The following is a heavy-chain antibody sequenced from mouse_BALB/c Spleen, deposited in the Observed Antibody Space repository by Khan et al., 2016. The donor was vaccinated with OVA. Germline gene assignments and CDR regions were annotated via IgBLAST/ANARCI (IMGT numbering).Heavy chain of an antibody. D-gene: IGHD2-10*01. CDR1: GFSLTNYG. V-gene: IGHV2-6-1*01. CDR3: ARQPYYHYYLMDY. CDR2: IGSDGST. J-gene: IGHJ4*01. Sequence: QVQLKQSGPGLVAPSQSLSITCTISGFSLTNYGVHWVRQPPGKGLEWLVVIGSDGSTTYNSALKSRLSISKDNSKGQVFLKMSSLQTDDTAMYYCARQPYYHYYLMDYWGQGTSVTVSS.